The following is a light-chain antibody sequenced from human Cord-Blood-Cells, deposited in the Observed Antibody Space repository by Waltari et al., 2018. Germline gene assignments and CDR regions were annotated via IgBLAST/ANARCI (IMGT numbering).Light chain of an antibody. Sequence: QSALTKPRSVPGSPAQSVTISCTGTSSDVGGYNHVPWYQQPPGKATKLMIYDVSKRPSGVPDRFSGSKSGNTASLTISGLQAEDEADYYCCSYAGSYTYVFGTGTKVTVL. CDR2: DVS. CDR3: CSYAGSYTYV. V-gene: IGLV2-11*01. J-gene: IGLJ1*01. CDR1: SSDVGGYNH.